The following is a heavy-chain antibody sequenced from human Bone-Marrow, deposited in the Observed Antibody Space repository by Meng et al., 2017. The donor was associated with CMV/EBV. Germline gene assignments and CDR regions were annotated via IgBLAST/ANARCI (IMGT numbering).Heavy chain of an antibody. CDR3: SRPFWHLFRGTDALDI. CDR2: INPILGIA. Sequence: SVKVSCKASGGTFSSYTISWVRQAPGQGLEWMGMINPILGIANYAQKFQGRVTITADKSTSTAYMELSSLRSEDTAVYYCSRPFWHLFRGTDALDIWGQGTMVTVSS. D-gene: IGHD1-26*01. V-gene: IGHV1-69*02. J-gene: IGHJ3*02. CDR1: GGTFSSYT.